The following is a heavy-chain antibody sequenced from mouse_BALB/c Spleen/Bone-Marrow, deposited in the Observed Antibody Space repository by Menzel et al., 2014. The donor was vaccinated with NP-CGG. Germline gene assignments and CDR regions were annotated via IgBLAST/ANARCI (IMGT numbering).Heavy chain of an antibody. Sequence: EVKLLESGGGLVQPGGSLKLSCAASGSDFSSYWMSWVRQAPGKGLEWIGEINPDSNTIDYTPSLKDKFIISRDNAKNTLYLQMSKVRSEDTALYYCARMGHYGWFAYWGQGTLVTVSA. J-gene: IGHJ3*01. V-gene: IGHV4-1*02. D-gene: IGHD1-1*01. CDR2: INPDSNTI. CDR3: ARMGHYGWFAY. CDR1: GSDFSSYW.